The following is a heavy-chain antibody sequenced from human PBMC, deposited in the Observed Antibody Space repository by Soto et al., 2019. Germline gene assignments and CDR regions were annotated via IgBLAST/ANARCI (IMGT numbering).Heavy chain of an antibody. CDR2: INPNSGGT. V-gene: IGHV1-2*04. J-gene: IGHJ3*02. CDR1: GYTFTGYY. CDR3: ARDPGDEMLRAFDI. D-gene: IGHD7-27*01. Sequence: ASVNVSCKASGYTFTGYYMHWVRQAPGQGLEWMGWINPNSGGTNYAQKFQGWVTMTRDTSISTAYMELSRLRSDDTAVYYCARDPGDEMLRAFDIWGQGTMVTVSS.